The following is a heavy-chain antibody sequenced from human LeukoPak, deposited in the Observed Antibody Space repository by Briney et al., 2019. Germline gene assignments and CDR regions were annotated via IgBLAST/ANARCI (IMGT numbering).Heavy chain of an antibody. D-gene: IGHD3-22*01. J-gene: IGHJ4*02. CDR1: GFTFDDYA. Sequence: GGSLRLSCAASGFTFDDYAMHWVRQAPGKGLEWVSGISWNSGSIGYADSVKGRFTISRDNAKNSLYLQMNSLRAEDTAVYYCARDGENYYDSPNDYWGQGTLVTVSS. CDR3: ARDGENYYDSPNDY. CDR2: ISWNSGSI. V-gene: IGHV3-9*01.